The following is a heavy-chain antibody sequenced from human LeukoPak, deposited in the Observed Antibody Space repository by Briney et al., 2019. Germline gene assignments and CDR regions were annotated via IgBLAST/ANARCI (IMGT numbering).Heavy chain of an antibody. D-gene: IGHD3-22*01. J-gene: IGHJ1*01. CDR1: GFTFSDYW. V-gene: IGHV3-7*01. CDR2: IKTDGSEK. CDR3: ATYSSLNRREFQY. Sequence: GGSLRLSCEGSGFTFSDYWMGWVRQAPGKGLQWVANIKTDGSEKYYVDSVKGRFTISRDNAKNSLYLQMNSLRAEDTAVYYCATYSSLNRREFQYWGQGTLLTVSS.